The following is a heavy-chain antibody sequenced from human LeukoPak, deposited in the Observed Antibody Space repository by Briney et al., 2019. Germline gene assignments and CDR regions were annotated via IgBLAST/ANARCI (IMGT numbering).Heavy chain of an antibody. D-gene: IGHD5-24*01. J-gene: IGHJ4*02. CDR3: TTHESRDGYNLVDY. V-gene: IGHV3-15*01. CDR1: GFTFSNAW. Sequence: GGSLRLSCAASGFTFSNAWMSWVRQAPGKGLEWVGRIKSKTDGGTTDYAAPVKGRFTISRDDSKNTLYLQMSSLKTEDTAVYYCTTHESRDGYNLVDYWGQGTLVTVSS. CDR2: IKSKTDGGTT.